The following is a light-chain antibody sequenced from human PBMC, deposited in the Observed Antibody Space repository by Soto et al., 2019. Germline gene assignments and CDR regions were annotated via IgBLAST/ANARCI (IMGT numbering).Light chain of an antibody. CDR2: GAS. V-gene: IGKV3-15*01. CDR3: QQYNNWTWT. CDR1: QSVSSN. J-gene: IGKJ1*01. Sequence: EIVMTQSPATMSVSPGERATLSCWASQSVSSNLAWYQQKPGQDPRLLIYGASTRATGIPARFSGSGSGTEFNLTISRLQSEDFAVYECQQYNNWTWTFGQGTKVDIK.